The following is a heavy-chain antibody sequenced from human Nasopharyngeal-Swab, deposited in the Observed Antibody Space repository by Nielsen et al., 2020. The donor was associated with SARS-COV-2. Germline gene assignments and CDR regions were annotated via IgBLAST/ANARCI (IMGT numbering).Heavy chain of an antibody. J-gene: IGHJ5*02. V-gene: IGHV5-10-1*01. Sequence: VRQTPGKGLEWMGRIDPSDSYTNYSPSFQGHGTISADKSISTAYLQWSSLKASDTAMYYCARQFRGYYDSSGPLSWFDPWGQGTLVTVSS. CDR2: IDPSDSYT. CDR3: ARQFRGYYDSSGPLSWFDP. D-gene: IGHD3-22*01.